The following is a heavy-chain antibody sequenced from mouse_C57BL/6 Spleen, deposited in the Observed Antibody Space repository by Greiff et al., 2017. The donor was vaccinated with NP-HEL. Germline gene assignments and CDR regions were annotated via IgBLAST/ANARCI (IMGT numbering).Heavy chain of an antibody. J-gene: IGHJ4*01. CDR3: ARNGDDGYFGGAMDY. D-gene: IGHD2-3*01. V-gene: IGHV2-2*01. CDR1: GFSLTSYG. CDR2: IWSGGST. Sequence: QVQLKQSGPGLVQPSQSLSITCTVSGFSLTSYGVHWVRQSPGKGLEWLGVIWSGGSTDYNAAFISRLSISKDNSKSQVFFKMNSLQADDTAIYYCARNGDDGYFGGAMDYWGQGTSVTVSS.